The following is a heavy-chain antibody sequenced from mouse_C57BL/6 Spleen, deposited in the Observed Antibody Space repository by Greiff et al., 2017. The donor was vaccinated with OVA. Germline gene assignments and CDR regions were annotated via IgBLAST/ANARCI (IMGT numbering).Heavy chain of an antibody. Sequence: VHVKQSGAELVRPGASVKLSCTASGFNIKDYYMHWVKQRPEPGLEWIGRLDPEDGDTEYAPKFQGKATMTADTSSNTAYLQLSSLTSEDTAVYYCTTSPVYYYASYAMDYWGQGTSVTVSS. J-gene: IGHJ4*01. CDR3: TTSPVYYYASYAMDY. D-gene: IGHD1-1*01. V-gene: IGHV14-1*01. CDR1: GFNIKDYY. CDR2: LDPEDGDT.